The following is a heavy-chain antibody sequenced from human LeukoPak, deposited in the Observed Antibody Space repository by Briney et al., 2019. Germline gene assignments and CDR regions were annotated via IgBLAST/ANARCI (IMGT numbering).Heavy chain of an antibody. Sequence: GASVKVSCKASGYTFTSYGISWVRQAPGQGLEWMGWISAYNGNTNYAQKLQGRVTMTTDTSTSTAYMELRSLRSDDTAVYYCARDVYYYDSSGQSSSRAFDIWGRGTMATVSS. D-gene: IGHD3-22*01. V-gene: IGHV1-18*01. CDR1: GYTFTSYG. CDR2: ISAYNGNT. CDR3: ARDVYYYDSSGQSSSRAFDI. J-gene: IGHJ3*02.